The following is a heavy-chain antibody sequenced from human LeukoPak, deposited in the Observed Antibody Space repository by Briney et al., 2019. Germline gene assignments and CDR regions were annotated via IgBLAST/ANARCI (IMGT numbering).Heavy chain of an antibody. Sequence: SVKVSCKASGGTFSSYAISWVRQAPGQGLEWMGGIIPIFGTANYAQKFQGRVTVTTDESTSTAYMELSSLRSEDTAVYYCAFSPRGYCSSTSCYGIGYWGQGTLVTVSS. J-gene: IGHJ4*02. V-gene: IGHV1-69*05. CDR2: IIPIFGTA. CDR1: GGTFSSYA. D-gene: IGHD2-2*01. CDR3: AFSPRGYCSSTSCYGIGY.